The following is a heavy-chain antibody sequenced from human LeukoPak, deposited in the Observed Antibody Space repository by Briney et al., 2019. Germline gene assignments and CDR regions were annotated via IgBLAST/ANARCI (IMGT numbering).Heavy chain of an antibody. J-gene: IGHJ4*02. V-gene: IGHV4-39*01. CDR2: IYYSGSA. CDR3: AGHCSGGTCYSDFDY. Sequence: PSETLSLTCTVSGGSISSSSYYWGWIRQPPGKGLEWIGSIYYSGSAYYNPSLKSRVTISVDTSKNQFSLKLNSVTAADTAVYYCAGHCSGGTCYSDFDYWGQGTLVTVSS. D-gene: IGHD2-15*01. CDR1: GGSISSSSYY.